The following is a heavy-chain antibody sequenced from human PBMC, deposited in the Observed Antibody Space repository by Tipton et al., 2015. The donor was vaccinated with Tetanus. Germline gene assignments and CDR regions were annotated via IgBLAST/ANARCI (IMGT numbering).Heavy chain of an antibody. D-gene: IGHD3-3*01. J-gene: IGHJ4*02. CDR2: VSYSGST. V-gene: IGHV4-39*07. Sequence: TLSLTCTVSGASISSNTYYWGWIRQPPGKGLEWIASVSYSGSTYYNPSLKSRVTMSLDTSKNQFSLKLSSVTAADTAVYYCARIHDFLSGHFDFWGQGTLVAVSS. CDR1: GASISSNTYY. CDR3: ARIHDFLSGHFDF.